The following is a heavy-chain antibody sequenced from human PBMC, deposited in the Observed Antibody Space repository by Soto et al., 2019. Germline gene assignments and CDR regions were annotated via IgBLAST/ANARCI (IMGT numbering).Heavy chain of an antibody. CDR3: ARGTPCGGDCYRWFDP. V-gene: IGHV4-34*01. CDR1: GGSFSGYY. CDR2: INPSGST. Sequence: SETLSFTCAAYGGSFSGYYWTWIRQPPGKGLEWIGEINPSGSTNYNPSLKSRVTISVDTSKNQFSLKLSSVTAADTAVYYCARGTPCGGDCYRWFDPWGQGTLVTVSS. D-gene: IGHD2-21*02. J-gene: IGHJ5*02.